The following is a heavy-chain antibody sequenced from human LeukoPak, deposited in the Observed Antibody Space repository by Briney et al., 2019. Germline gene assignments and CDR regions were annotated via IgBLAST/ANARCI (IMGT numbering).Heavy chain of an antibody. CDR1: RYTFTDYY. V-gene: IGHV1-2*02. Sequence: ASVKVSCKASRYTFTDYYIHWVRQAPGQGLEWMGWINPDNGGTNYAQKFQGSVTMTRDTSISTAYMELRRLRSDDTAVYYCARGITIFGVVTYNNWFDPWGQGTLVTVSS. CDR3: ARGITIFGVVTYNNWFDP. D-gene: IGHD3-3*01. J-gene: IGHJ5*02. CDR2: INPDNGGT.